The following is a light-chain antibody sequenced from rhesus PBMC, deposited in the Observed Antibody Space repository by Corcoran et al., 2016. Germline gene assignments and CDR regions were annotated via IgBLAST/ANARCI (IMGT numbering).Light chain of an antibody. CDR1: QSLLHSNGNTY. J-gene: IGKJ2*01. Sequence: DIVMTQTPLSLPVTPGEPASISCRSSQSLLHSNGNTYLDWYLQKPGQSPRLLIYKVNNRESGVPDRFSGSGSGTDFTLKITRVEPEDVGVYYCMQSTKDPYSFGQGARVEIK. CDR2: KVN. CDR3: MQSTKDPYS. V-gene: IGKV2S2*01.